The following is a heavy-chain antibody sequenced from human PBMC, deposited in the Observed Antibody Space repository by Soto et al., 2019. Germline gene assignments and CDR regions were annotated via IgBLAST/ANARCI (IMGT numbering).Heavy chain of an antibody. D-gene: IGHD6-19*01. Sequence: TSETLSLTCTVSGGSISSSSYYWGWIRQPPGKGLEWIGSIYYSGSTYYNPSLKSRVTISVDTSKNQFSLKLSSVTAADTAVYYCARHPISGWYDYYGMDVWGQGTTVTVSS. CDR1: GGSISSSSYY. CDR3: ARHPISGWYDYYGMDV. V-gene: IGHV4-39*01. J-gene: IGHJ6*02. CDR2: IYYSGST.